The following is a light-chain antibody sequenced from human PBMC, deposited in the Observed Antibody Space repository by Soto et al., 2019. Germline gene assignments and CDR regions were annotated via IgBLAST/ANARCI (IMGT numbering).Light chain of an antibody. CDR3: QQSYSTPRT. CDR2: DAS. V-gene: IGKV1-5*01. Sequence: DMQMTQSPSTLSASVGDRVTITCRASQSISRSLAWYQQKPGQAPKFLIYDASTLESGVPSRFSGSGSGTEFTLTIRSLQPDDFATYYCQQSYSTPRTFGQGTKVDIK. J-gene: IGKJ1*01. CDR1: QSISRS.